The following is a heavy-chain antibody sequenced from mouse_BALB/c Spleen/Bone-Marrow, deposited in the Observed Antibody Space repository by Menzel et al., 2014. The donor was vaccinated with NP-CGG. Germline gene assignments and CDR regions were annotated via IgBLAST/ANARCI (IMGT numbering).Heavy chain of an antibody. V-gene: IGHV1-87*01. CDR1: GYTFTSYW. J-gene: IGHJ2*01. D-gene: IGHD2-4*01. CDR2: IYPGDGDT. Sequence: QVHVKQSGAELARPGASVKLSCKASGYTFTSYWMQWVKQRPGQGLEWIGAIYPGDGDTRYTQKFKGKATLTADKSSSTAYMKLSSLASEDSAVYYCASYYDYDGRGYWGQGTTLTVSS. CDR3: ASYYDYDGRGY.